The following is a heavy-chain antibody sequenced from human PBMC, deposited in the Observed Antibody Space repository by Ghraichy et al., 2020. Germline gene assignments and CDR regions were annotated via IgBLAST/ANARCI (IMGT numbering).Heavy chain of an antibody. CDR2: ISSSSSTI. Sequence: GESLNISCAASGFTFSSYSMNWVRQAPGKGLEWVSYISSSSSTIYYADSVKGRFTISRDNAKNSLYLQMNSLRDEDTAVYYCASLRSPIDYWGQGTLVTVSS. J-gene: IGHJ4*02. CDR3: ASLRSPIDY. CDR1: GFTFSSYS. V-gene: IGHV3-48*02.